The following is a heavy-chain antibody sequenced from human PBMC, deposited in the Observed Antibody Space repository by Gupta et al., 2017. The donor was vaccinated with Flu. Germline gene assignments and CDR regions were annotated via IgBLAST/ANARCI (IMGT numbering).Heavy chain of an antibody. CDR3: ARVQGCSSPTCYTGGADY. CDR2: ITPNSGDT. CDR1: GYS. Sequence: GYSIHWVRQAPGQGLEWMGRITPNSGDTEYAQKFQGRVTMTRDTSISTVYMELNRLRSDDTAVYYCARVQGCSSPTCYTGGADYWGQGTLVTVSS. D-gene: IGHD2-2*02. V-gene: IGHV1-2*06. J-gene: IGHJ4*02.